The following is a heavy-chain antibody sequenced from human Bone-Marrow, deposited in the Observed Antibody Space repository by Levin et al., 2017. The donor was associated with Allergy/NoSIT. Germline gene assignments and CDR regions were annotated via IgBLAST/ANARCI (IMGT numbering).Heavy chain of an antibody. J-gene: IGHJ4*02. Sequence: GESLKISCKASGYIFTDYFIHWMRQAPGQGLEWMGRINPNNGAINYAQKFYGRVTMTREPSISTAYMELSRLRPDDTAVYYCARDHLPPPWSGYSSSWYLYWGQGTLVTVSS. CDR2: INPNNGAI. CDR1: GYIFTDYF. D-gene: IGHD5-18*01. V-gene: IGHV1-2*06. CDR3: ARDHLPPPWSGYSSSWYLY.